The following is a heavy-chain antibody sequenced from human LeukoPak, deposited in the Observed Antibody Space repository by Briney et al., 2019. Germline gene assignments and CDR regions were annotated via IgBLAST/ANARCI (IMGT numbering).Heavy chain of an antibody. J-gene: IGHJ4*02. Sequence: PGGSLRLPCTASGFTFSDCDMNWFRQAPGKGLEWVSSISYRTSHIYYADSVKGRFTISRDNAKNSLYLQMDSLRAEDTAVYFCGRAFPPLRTAAAGDYWGQGTLVTVSS. V-gene: IGHV3-21*01. CDR3: GRAFPPLRTAAAGDY. CDR1: GFTFSDCD. CDR2: ISYRTSHI. D-gene: IGHD6-13*01.